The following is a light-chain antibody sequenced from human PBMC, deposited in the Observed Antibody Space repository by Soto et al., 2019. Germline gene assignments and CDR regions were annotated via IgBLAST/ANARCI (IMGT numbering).Light chain of an antibody. CDR1: SSTFANNY. J-gene: IGLJ2*01. CDR3: AAYTGNWNGPV. V-gene: IGLV1-47*01. CDR2: RSD. Sequence: QSALTQSPSVSGTPGQRVSISCSGDSSTFANNYVHWYQQVPGAAPKLLIYRSDQRPSGVPERFSGSKSGTSASLTISGLRPEDEAQYYCAAYTGNWNGPVFGGGTKLT.